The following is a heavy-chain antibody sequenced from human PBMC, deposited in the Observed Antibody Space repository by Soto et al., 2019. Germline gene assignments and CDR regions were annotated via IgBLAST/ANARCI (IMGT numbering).Heavy chain of an antibody. CDR2: IIPIFGTA. CDR3: ARAPPGYSSHNWFEP. V-gene: IGHV1-69*13. J-gene: IGHJ5*02. Sequence: SVKFSCKASGGTFSSYAISWVRQAPGQGLEWMGGIIPIFGTANYAQKFQGRVTITADESTSTAYMELSSLRSEDTAVYYCARAPPGYSSHNWFEPWGQGTLVTVSS. D-gene: IGHD6-13*01. CDR1: GGTFSSYA.